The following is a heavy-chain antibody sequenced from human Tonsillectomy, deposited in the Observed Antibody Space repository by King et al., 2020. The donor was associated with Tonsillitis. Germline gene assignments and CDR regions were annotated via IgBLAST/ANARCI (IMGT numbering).Heavy chain of an antibody. CDR2: NNPNSGGT. CDR3: ARVLIAAAGLYYYGMDV. D-gene: IGHD6-13*01. J-gene: IGHJ6*02. CDR1: GYTFIGYD. Sequence: HGQLVQSGAEVKKPGASVKVSCKASGYTFIGYDIHWVRQAPGQGLEWMGWNNPNSGGTKYAQQFQGRVTMTRDTSISTAYMELSRLKSDDTAVYYCARVLIAAAGLYYYGMDVWGQGTTVTVSS. V-gene: IGHV1-2*02.